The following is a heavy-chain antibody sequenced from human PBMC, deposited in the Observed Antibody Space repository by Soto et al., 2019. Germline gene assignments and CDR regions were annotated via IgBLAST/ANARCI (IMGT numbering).Heavy chain of an antibody. Sequence: ALSLICADPGGSISSGGYSWSWIRQPPGKGLEWIGYIYHSGSTYYNPSLKSRVTISVDRSKNQFSLKLSSVTAADTAVYYCAREGRGYNAFDIWGQGTMVTVSS. V-gene: IGHV4-30-2*01. CDR1: GGSISSGGYS. CDR2: IYHSGST. D-gene: IGHD1-20*01. CDR3: AREGRGYNAFDI. J-gene: IGHJ3*02.